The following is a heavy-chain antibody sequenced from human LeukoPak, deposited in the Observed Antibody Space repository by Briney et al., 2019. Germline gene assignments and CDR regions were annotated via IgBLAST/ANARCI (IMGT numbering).Heavy chain of an antibody. CDR1: GGSFSGYY. J-gene: IGHJ4*02. CDR3: AADGYNHYFDY. V-gene: IGHV4-34*01. D-gene: IGHD5-24*01. Sequence: PSETLSLTCAVYGGSFSGYYWSWIRQPPGKGLEWIGEINHSGSTNYNPSLKSRVTISVDTSKNQFSLKLSSVTAADTAVYYCAADGYNHYFDYWGQGTLVTVSS. CDR2: INHSGST.